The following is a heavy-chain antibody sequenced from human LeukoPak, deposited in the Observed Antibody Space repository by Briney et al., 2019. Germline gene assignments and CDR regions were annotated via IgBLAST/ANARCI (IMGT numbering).Heavy chain of an antibody. CDR2: MNPNSGNT. J-gene: IGHJ3*02. D-gene: IGHD3-22*01. CDR1: GYTFTSYD. Sequence: GASVKVSCKASGYTFTSYDINWVRQATGQGLEWMGWMNPNSGNTGYAQKFQGRVTMTRNTSISTAYMELSSLRSEDTAVYYCARVARTYYDSSGYYPPVGAFDIWGQGTMVIVSS. V-gene: IGHV1-8*01. CDR3: ARVARTYYDSSGYYPPVGAFDI.